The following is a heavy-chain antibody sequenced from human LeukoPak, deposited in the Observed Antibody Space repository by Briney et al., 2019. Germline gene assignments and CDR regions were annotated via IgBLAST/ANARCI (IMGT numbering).Heavy chain of an antibody. CDR2: IWFDGSTK. CDR1: GFSFSSYG. J-gene: IGHJ4*02. V-gene: IGHV3-33*01. D-gene: IGHD2-2*01. Sequence: VGSLILSCATSGFSFSSYGMHWVRQAPGKGLERVAVIWFDGSTKYYVDSVKGRLTISRDNSKNTLYLQMNSLRAEDTALYYCARDALPAAMAYYFDYSGQGPLVAVSS. CDR3: ARDALPAAMAYYFDY.